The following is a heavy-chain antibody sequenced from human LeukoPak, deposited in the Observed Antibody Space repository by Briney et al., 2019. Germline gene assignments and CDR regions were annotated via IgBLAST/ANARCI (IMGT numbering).Heavy chain of an antibody. CDR1: GFTFSDYY. CDR3: ARRLYSSSSRWFDP. CDR2: ISSSGSTI. D-gene: IGHD6-6*01. V-gene: IGHV3-11*01. Sequence: GGSLRLSCAASGFTFSDYYMSWIRQAPGKGLEWVSYISSSGSTIYYADSVKGRFTISRDNAKNSLHLQMNSLRAEDTAVYYCARRLYSSSSRWFDPWGQGTLVTVSS. J-gene: IGHJ5*02.